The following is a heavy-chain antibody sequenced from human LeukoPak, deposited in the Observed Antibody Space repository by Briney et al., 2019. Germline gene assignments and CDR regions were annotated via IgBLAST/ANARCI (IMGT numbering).Heavy chain of an antibody. Sequence: SETLSLTCTVSGGSISSGSYYWSWIRQPAGKGLEWIGRIYTSGSTNYNPSLKSRVTRSVDTSKNQFSLKLSSVTAADTAVYYCARDRYYYGSGSYYNSYYYYYYMDVWGKGTTVTISS. CDR1: GGSISSGSYY. CDR2: IYTSGST. V-gene: IGHV4-61*02. CDR3: ARDRYYYGSGSYYNSYYYYYYMDV. J-gene: IGHJ6*03. D-gene: IGHD3-10*01.